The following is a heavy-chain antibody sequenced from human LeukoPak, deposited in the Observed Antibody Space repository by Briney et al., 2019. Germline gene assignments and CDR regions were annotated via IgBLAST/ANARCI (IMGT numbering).Heavy chain of an antibody. D-gene: IGHD1-26*01. V-gene: IGHV1-69*05. CDR2: IMPLFGKA. J-gene: IGHJ4*02. CDR3: ARGPTRREAGEAY. Sequence: SVKVSCKTSGGTFNNSAISWVRQAPGQGLEWLGGIMPLFGKAGYAQKFQGRVTITKDESTRTVYLELTSLRSEDTAVYYCARGPTRREAGEAYWGQGTLVTVSS. CDR1: GGTFNNSA.